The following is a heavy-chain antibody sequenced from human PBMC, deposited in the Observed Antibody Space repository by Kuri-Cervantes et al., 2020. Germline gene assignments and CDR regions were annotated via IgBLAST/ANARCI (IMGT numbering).Heavy chain of an antibody. Sequence: ASVKVSCKVSGYTLTELSMHWVRQAPGKGLEWMGGFDPEDGETIYAPKFQGRVTMTEDTSTDTAYMELSSLRSEDTAVYYCATYFWSGYPPLYYFDYWGQGTLVTVSS. D-gene: IGHD3-3*01. CDR2: FDPEDGET. CDR3: ATYFWSGYPPLYYFDY. V-gene: IGHV1-24*01. J-gene: IGHJ4*02. CDR1: GYTLTELS.